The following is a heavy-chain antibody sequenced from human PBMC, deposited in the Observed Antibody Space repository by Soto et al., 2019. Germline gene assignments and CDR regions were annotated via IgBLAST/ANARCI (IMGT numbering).Heavy chain of an antibody. Sequence: VGSLRLSCAASGFTFSDYYMSWIRQAPGKGLEWVSYISSSSSYTNYADSVKGRFTISRDNAKNSLYLQMNSLRAEDTAVYYCARRGTNYYYYGMDVWGQGTTVTVSS. CDR3: ARRGTNYYYYGMDV. J-gene: IGHJ6*02. D-gene: IGHD3-16*01. CDR2: ISSSSSYT. V-gene: IGHV3-11*06. CDR1: GFTFSDYY.